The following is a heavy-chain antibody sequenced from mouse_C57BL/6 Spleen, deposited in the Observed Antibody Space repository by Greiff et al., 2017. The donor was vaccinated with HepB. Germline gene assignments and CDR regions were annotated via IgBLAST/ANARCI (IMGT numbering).Heavy chain of an antibody. D-gene: IGHD2-4*01. CDR2: INYDGSST. Sequence: EVKLQESEGGLVQPGSSMKLSCTASGFTFSDYYMAWVRQVPEKGLEWVANINYDGSSTYYLDSLKSRFIISRDNAKNILYLQMSRLKSEDTATYYCARFDYPDYFDYWGQGTTLTVSS. CDR1: GFTFSDYY. CDR3: ARFDYPDYFDY. J-gene: IGHJ2*01. V-gene: IGHV5-16*01.